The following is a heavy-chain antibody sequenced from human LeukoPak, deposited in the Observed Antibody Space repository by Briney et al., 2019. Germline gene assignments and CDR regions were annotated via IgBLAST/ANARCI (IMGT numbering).Heavy chain of an antibody. Sequence: GGSLRLSCAASGFSLSGYWMHWVRQAPGKGLEWVSRINIDGSVTTYAESVKGRSTISRDNAKKTAYLHINSLRSEDTAVYYCARVPVDGYSRSFDYWGQGSLVTVPS. CDR1: GFSLSGYW. CDR2: INIDGSVT. CDR3: ARVPVDGYSRSFDY. V-gene: IGHV3-74*01. J-gene: IGHJ4*02. D-gene: IGHD6-6*01.